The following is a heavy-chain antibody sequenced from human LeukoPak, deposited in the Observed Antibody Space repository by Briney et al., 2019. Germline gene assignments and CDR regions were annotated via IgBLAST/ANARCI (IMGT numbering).Heavy chain of an antibody. V-gene: IGHV3-66*02. CDR1: GFTASNNY. J-gene: IGHJ4*02. CDR2: IYSGDNT. D-gene: IGHD3-16*01. Sequence: GGSLRLSCAASGFTASNNYMSWVRQAPGKGLEWVSVIYSGDNTYYVESVKGRFTISRDNSENTLFLQMNRLRAEDTAVYYCAGRRVLDASFDYWGQGTLVTVSS. CDR3: AGRRVLDASFDY.